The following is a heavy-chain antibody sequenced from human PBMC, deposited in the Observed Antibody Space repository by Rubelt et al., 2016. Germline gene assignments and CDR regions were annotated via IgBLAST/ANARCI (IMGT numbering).Heavy chain of an antibody. V-gene: IGHV3-48*01. D-gene: IGHD1-26*01. J-gene: IGHJ4*02. CDR2: ISSSSSTI. Sequence: SMNWVRQAPGKGLEWVSYISSSSSTIYYADSVKGRFTISRDNAKNSLYLQMNSLRAEDTAVYYCATGPFEVGATTSVYWGQGTLVTVSS. CDR1: S. CDR3: ATGPFEVGATTSVY.